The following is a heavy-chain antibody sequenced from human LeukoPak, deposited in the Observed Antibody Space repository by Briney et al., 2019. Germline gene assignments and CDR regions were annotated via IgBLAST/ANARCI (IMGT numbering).Heavy chain of an antibody. J-gene: IGHJ4*02. D-gene: IGHD1-26*01. CDR2: INPNSGGT. CDR3: ATFAGEHQAPFDY. CDR1: GGTFSNYS. V-gene: IGHV1-2*02. Sequence: GSVKVSCKASGGTFSNYSISWVRQAPGQGLEWMGWINPNSGGTNYAQKFQGRVTMTRDTSISTAYMELNRLRSDDTAVYYCATFAGEHQAPFDYWGQGTLVTVSS.